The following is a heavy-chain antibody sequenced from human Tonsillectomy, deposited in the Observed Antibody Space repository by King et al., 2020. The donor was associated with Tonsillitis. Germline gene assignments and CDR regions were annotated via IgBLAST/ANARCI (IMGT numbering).Heavy chain of an antibody. CDR3: ASESGSSGYYWSPAEYFQH. D-gene: IGHD3-22*01. Sequence: VQLQESGPGLVKPSQTLSLTCTVSGGSISSGSYYWSWIRQPAGKGLEWIGRIYTSGSTNYNPSLKSRVTISVDTSKNQFSLKLSSVTAADTAVYHCASESGSSGYYWSPAEYFQHWGQGTLVTVSS. CDR2: IYTSGST. J-gene: IGHJ1*01. V-gene: IGHV4-61*02. CDR1: GGSISSGSYY.